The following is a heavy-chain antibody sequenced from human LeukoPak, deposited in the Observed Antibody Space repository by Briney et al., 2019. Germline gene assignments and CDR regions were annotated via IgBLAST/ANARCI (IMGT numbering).Heavy chain of an antibody. CDR1: GGSMSSYY. CDR2: IYYSGST. Sequence: SETLSLTCTVSGGSMSSYYWSWIRQPPGKGLGWIGYIYYSGSTNYNPSLKSRVTISVDTSKNQFSLKLISVTAADTAVYYCARNNWSIDYGIDVWGQGTTVIVSS. CDR3: ARNNWSIDYGIDV. J-gene: IGHJ6*02. V-gene: IGHV4-59*08. D-gene: IGHD1-20*01.